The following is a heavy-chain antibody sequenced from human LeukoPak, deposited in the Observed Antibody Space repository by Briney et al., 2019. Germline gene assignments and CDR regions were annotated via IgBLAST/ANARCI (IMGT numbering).Heavy chain of an antibody. D-gene: IGHD6-19*01. CDR1: GFTFSRYC. CDR2: IKQDGSEK. J-gene: IGHJ4*02. V-gene: IGHV3-7*01. CDR3: AREYRQWLVPFRLDY. Sequence: QSGGSLRLSCAASGFTFSRYCMSWVRQAPGKGLEWVANIKQDGSEKYYVDSVKGRFTISRDNAKNSLYLQMNSLRAEDTAVYYCAREYRQWLVPFRLDYWGQGTLVTVSS.